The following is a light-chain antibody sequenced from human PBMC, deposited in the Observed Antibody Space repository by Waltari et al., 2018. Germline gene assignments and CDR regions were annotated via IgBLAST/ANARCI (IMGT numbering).Light chain of an antibody. CDR1: QSVGTY. Sequence: EIVLTQPPAILSFSPGERATLSCRARQSVGTYLAWYQQRPGQSPRLLIYDASYRATGIPARFSGSGSETDFTLTISSLQPEDFAVYYCQQRRNWPLTFGGGTRVQI. J-gene: IGKJ4*01. CDR3: QQRRNWPLT. V-gene: IGKV3-11*01. CDR2: DAS.